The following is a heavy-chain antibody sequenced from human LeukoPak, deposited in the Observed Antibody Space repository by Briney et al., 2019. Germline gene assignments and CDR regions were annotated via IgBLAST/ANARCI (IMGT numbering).Heavy chain of an antibody. CDR2: IIPIFGTA. J-gene: IGHJ4*02. CDR3: ARDFRSIVVVPAAHIFDY. D-gene: IGHD2-2*01. CDR1: RGTLSSYA. V-gene: IGHV1-69*01. Sequence: SVKVSCKASRGTLSSYAISWVRQAPGQGLEWMGGIIPIFGTANYAQKFQGRVTITADESTSTAYMELSSLRSEDTAVYYCARDFRSIVVVPAAHIFDYWGQGTLVTVSA.